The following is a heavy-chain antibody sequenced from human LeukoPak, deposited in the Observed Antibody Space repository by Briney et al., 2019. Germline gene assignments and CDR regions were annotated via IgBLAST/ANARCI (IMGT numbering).Heavy chain of an antibody. D-gene: IGHD3-3*01. CDR3: ARDGPVGGFLEWLAYFDY. CDR1: GFTFSSYG. V-gene: IGHV3-30*03. CDR2: ISYDGSNK. J-gene: IGHJ4*02. Sequence: GGSLRLSCAASGFTFSSYGMHWVRQAPGKGLEWVAVISYDGSNKYYADSVKGRFTISRDNSKNTLYLQMNSLRAEDTVVYYCARDGPVGGFLEWLAYFDYWGQGTLVTVSS.